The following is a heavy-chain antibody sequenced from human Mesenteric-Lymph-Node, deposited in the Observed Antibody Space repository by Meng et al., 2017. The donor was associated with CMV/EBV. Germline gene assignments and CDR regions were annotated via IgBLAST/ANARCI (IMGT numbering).Heavy chain of an antibody. CDR1: GGTFNSYG. D-gene: IGHD4-11*01. CDR2: IIPISGTV. Sequence: SVKVSCKASGGTFNSYGISWVRQAPGQGLEWVGGIIPISGTVDYAQKFQGRVTITTDRSKITAYMDLSSLRSEDSAVYYCARSSNSNYYYNMDVWGQGTTVTVSS. V-gene: IGHV1-69*05. CDR3: ARSSNSNYYYNMDV. J-gene: IGHJ6*02.